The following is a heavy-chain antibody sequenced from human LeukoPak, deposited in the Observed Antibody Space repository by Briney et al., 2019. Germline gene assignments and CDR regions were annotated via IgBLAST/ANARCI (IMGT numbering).Heavy chain of an antibody. V-gene: IGHV3-23*01. CDR1: GFTFSSYA. D-gene: IGHD4-11*01. CDR3: AKTSRAVTKLYYFDY. CDR2: ISGSGGST. J-gene: IGHJ4*02. Sequence: GGSLRLSCAASGFTFSSYAMSWVRQAPGKGLEWVSAISGSGGSTYYADSVKGRFTISRDNSKNTLYLQMNSLRAEDTAVYYCAKTSRAVTKLYYFDYWGQGTLVTVSS.